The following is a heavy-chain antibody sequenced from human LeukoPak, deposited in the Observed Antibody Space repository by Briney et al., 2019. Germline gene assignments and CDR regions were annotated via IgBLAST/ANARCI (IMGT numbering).Heavy chain of an antibody. J-gene: IGHJ4*02. V-gene: IGHV1-69*13. CDR2: IIPIFGTA. Sequence: SVKVSCKASGGTFSSYAISWVRQAPGQGLEWMGGIIPIFGTANYAQRFQGRVTITADESTSTAYMELSSLRSEDTAVYYCASHTSYSYGQSDIDYWGQGTLVTVSS. CDR3: ASHTSYSYGQSDIDY. D-gene: IGHD5-18*01. CDR1: GGTFSSYA.